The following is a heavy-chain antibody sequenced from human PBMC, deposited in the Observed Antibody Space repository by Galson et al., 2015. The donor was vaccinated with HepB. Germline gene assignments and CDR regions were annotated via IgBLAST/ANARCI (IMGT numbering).Heavy chain of an antibody. J-gene: IGHJ4*02. V-gene: IGHV1-69*06. CDR3: ARDGTYYGYYFDY. Sequence: SVKVSCKAAGRFFSAYGISWVRQAPGQGLEWMGGIIAVFGTTHYAQKFQGRVTITADKSTSTVYMELSSLRSEDTAVYYCARDGTYYGYYFDYGGQGTLVTVPS. D-gene: IGHD3-10*01. CDR1: GRFFSAYG. CDR2: IIAVFGTT.